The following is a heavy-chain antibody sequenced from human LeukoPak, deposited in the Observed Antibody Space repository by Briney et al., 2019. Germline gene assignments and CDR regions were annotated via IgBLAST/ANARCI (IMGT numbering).Heavy chain of an antibody. CDR3: TTDGVGIEGATFDY. CDR2: IKSKTDGGTT. Sequence: GGSLRLSCAASGFTFSNAWMTWVRQAPGKGLEWVGRIKSKTDGGTTDYAAPVKGRFTISRDDSKNTLYLQMNSLKTEDTAVYYCTTDGVGIEGATFDYWGQGILVTVSS. V-gene: IGHV3-15*01. CDR1: GFTFSNAW. D-gene: IGHD1-26*01. J-gene: IGHJ4*02.